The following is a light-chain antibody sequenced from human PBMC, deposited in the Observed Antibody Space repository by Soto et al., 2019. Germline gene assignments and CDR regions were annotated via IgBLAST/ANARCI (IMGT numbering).Light chain of an antibody. V-gene: IGKV3-15*01. CDR2: GAS. Sequence: EIVMTQSPATLSVSPGERATLSCRASQSVSSNLAGYQQKPGQAPTLLLYGASARATGIPARFSGSGSGTEFTLTISSLQSEDFAVYYCQHYNNWPFTFGQGTKLEI. J-gene: IGKJ2*01. CDR3: QHYNNWPFT. CDR1: QSVSSN.